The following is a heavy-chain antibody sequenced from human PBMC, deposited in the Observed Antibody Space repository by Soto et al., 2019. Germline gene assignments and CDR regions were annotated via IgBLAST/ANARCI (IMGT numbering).Heavy chain of an antibody. CDR1: GDSVSSNSAA. D-gene: IGHD3-22*01. V-gene: IGHV6-1*01. CDR2: TYYRSKWYN. Sequence: SQTLSLTCAISGDSVSSNSAAWNWIRQSPSRGLEWMGRTYYRSKWYNDYAVSVKRRITINPDTSKNQFSLQLNSVTPEDTAVYYCARGAYYDSSGYYYNWFDPWGQGTLVTVYS. J-gene: IGHJ5*02. CDR3: ARGAYYDSSGYYYNWFDP.